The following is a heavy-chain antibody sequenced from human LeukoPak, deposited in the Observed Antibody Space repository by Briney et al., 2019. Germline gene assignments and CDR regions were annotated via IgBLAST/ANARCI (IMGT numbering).Heavy chain of an antibody. J-gene: IGHJ4*02. Sequence: GGSLRLSCAASGFTFSCYSMNWVRQAPGKGLEWVSSISSSSSYIYYADSVKGRFTISRDNAKNSLYLQMNSLRAEDTAVYYCARDSRSTSFDYWGQGTLVTVSS. CDR2: ISSSSSYI. V-gene: IGHV3-21*01. CDR1: GFTFSCYS. D-gene: IGHD2-2*01. CDR3: ARDSRSTSFDY.